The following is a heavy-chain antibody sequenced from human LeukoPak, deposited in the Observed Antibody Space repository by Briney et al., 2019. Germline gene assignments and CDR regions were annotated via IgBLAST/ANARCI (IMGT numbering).Heavy chain of an antibody. J-gene: IGHJ4*02. CDR3: ATRFYYYDSRALPY. Sequence: SVKVSCKASGGTFSSYAISWVRQAPGQGLGWMGGIIPIFGTANYAQKFQGRVTITADESTSTAYMELSSLGSEDTAVYYCATRFYYYDSRALPYWGQGTLVTVSS. D-gene: IGHD3-22*01. CDR1: GGTFSSYA. V-gene: IGHV1-69*13. CDR2: IIPIFGTA.